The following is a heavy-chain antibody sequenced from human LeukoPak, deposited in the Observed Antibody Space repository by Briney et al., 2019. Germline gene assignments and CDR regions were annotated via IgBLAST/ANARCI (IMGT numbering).Heavy chain of an antibody. CDR2: IYHVGNT. J-gene: IGHJ3*02. CDR1: GASIRSHY. D-gene: IGHD3-22*01. Sequence: SETLSLTCTVSGASIRSHYWSWIRQPPGKGLEWIGYIYHVGNTNYSPSLKSRLTISVDTSKNQFSLKLSSVTAADTAVYYCARPYSGYTLDAFDIWGQGTMVTVSS. CDR3: ARPYSGYTLDAFDI. V-gene: IGHV4-59*08.